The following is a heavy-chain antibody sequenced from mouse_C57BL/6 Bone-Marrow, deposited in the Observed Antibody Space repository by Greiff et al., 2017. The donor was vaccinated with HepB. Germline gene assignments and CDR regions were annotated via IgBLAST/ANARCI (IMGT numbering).Heavy chain of an antibody. CDR3: VRDDYDKGYFDY. D-gene: IGHD2-4*01. CDR1: GFSFNTYA. V-gene: IGHV10-1*01. CDR2: IRSKSNNYAT. J-gene: IGHJ2*01. Sequence: GGGLVQPKGSLKLSCAASGFSFNTYAMNWVRQAPGKGLEWVARIRSKSNNYATYYADSVKDRFTISRDDSESMLYLQMNNLKTEDTAMYYCVRDDYDKGYFDYWGQGTTLTVSS.